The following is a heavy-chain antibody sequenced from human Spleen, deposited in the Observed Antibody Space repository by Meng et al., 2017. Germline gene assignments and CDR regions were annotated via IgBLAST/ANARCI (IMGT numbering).Heavy chain of an antibody. V-gene: IGHV3-48*03. Sequence: GGSLRLSCAASGFTFSSYEMNWVRQAPGKGLEWVSYISSSGSTIYYADSVKGRFTISRDNAKNSLYLQMNSLRAEDTAVYYCARDFGSLAFDIWGQGTMVTVSS. CDR1: GFTFSSYE. D-gene: IGHD3-16*01. CDR2: ISSSGSTI. CDR3: ARDFGSLAFDI. J-gene: IGHJ3*02.